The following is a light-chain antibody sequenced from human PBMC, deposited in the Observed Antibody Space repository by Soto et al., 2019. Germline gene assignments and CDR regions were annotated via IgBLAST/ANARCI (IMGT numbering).Light chain of an antibody. J-gene: IGKJ2*01. Sequence: EIVLTQSPGTPSLSPGERATLSCRASQSVSNNYLAWYQQKPGQAPRLLIYGASNRATGIPDRFSGSGSGTDFTLTISRLEPEDFAVYYCQQHSNWPLYTFGQGTKLEIK. CDR2: GAS. V-gene: IGKV3-20*01. CDR3: QQHSNWPLYT. CDR1: QSVSNNY.